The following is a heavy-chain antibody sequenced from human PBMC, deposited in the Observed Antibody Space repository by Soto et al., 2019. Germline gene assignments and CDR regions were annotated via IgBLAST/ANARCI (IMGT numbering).Heavy chain of an antibody. V-gene: IGHV4-34*01. D-gene: IGHD6-13*01. CDR1: GGSFSGYY. CDR2: INHSGST. CDR3: ARNYIAAAGTGFDP. J-gene: IGHJ5*02. Sequence: SETLSLTXAVYGGSFSGYYWSWIRQPPGKGLEWIGEINHSGSTNYNPSLKSRVTISVDTSKNQFSLKLSSVTAADTAVYYCARNYIAAAGTGFDPWGQGTLVTVSS.